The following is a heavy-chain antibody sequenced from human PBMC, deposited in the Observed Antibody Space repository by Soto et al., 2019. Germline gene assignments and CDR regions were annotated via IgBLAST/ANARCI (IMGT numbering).Heavy chain of an antibody. V-gene: IGHV3-23*01. Sequence: GGPRLSCAASGFTFSSYAMSWVRQAPGKGLEWVSAISGSGGSTYYADSVKGRFTISRDNSKNTLYLQMNSLRAEDTAVYYCAKGGYCSGGSCHGDYYYVDVWGKGTTVTVSS. CDR1: GFTFSSYA. D-gene: IGHD2-15*01. J-gene: IGHJ6*03. CDR2: ISGSGGST. CDR3: AKGGYCSGGSCHGDYYYVDV.